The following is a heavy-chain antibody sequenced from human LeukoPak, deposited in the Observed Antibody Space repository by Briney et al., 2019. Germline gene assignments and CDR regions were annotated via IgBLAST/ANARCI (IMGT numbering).Heavy chain of an antibody. V-gene: IGHV4-30-2*01. D-gene: IGHD5-18*01. CDR3: ARQGGSAMVDFDY. CDR2: IYHSGST. Sequence: SETLSLTCAVSGGSISSGGYSWSWIRQPPGKGLEWIGYIYHSGSTYYNPSLKSRVTISVDRSKNQFSLKLSSVTAADTAVYHCARQGGSAMVDFDYWGQGTLVTVSS. CDR1: GGSISSGGYS. J-gene: IGHJ4*02.